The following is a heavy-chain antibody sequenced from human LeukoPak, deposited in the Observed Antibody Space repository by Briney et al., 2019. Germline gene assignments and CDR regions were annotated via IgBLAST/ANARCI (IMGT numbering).Heavy chain of an antibody. CDR3: ASGLDYFDSSGSSDS. V-gene: IGHV3-21*01. CDR2: ISASSNYI. CDR1: GFTFSSYE. J-gene: IGHJ4*02. D-gene: IGHD3-22*01. Sequence: SGGSLRLSCAASGFTFSSYEMNWVRQAPGKGLEWVSSISASSNYIYYADSVKGRFTISRDNAKKSLYLQMNSLRAEDTAVYYCASGLDYFDSSGSSDSWGQGTLVTVSS.